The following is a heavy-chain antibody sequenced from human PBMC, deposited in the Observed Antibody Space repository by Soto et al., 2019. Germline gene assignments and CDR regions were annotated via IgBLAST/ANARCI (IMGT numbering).Heavy chain of an antibody. Sequence: SETLSLTCTVSGGTFGSNYWGWIRQPPGKGLELIGYIFYSGSSYYNPSLKSRVTLSIDTSKNQFSLKLSSVTAADTAVYYCARANGGNQVLNWFDPWGQGTLVTVSS. V-gene: IGHV4-59*01. CDR2: IFYSGSS. CDR1: GGTFGSNY. CDR3: ARANGGNQVLNWFDP. J-gene: IGHJ5*02. D-gene: IGHD3-16*01.